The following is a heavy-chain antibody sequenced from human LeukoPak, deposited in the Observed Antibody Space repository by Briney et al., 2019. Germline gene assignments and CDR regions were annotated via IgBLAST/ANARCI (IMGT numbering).Heavy chain of an antibody. CDR1: GGSINNYY. D-gene: IGHD3-10*01. CDR2: IYYSGST. CDR3: ARNDYGSRDALDY. V-gene: IGHV4-59*08. Sequence: SETLSLTCAVSGGSINNYYWSWIRQPAGKGLEWIGYIYYSGSTNYNPSLKSRVTISVDTSKNQFSLKLSSVTAADTAVYYCARNDYGSRDALDYWGQGTLVTVSS. J-gene: IGHJ4*02.